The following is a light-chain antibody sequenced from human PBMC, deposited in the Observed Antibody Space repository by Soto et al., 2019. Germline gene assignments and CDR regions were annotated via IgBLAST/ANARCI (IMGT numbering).Light chain of an antibody. CDR3: QVWDTSTDHII. V-gene: IGLV3-21*04. CDR1: NIGNNR. Sequence: SYELTQPPSVSVAPGETARIPCGEDNIGNNRVHWYQQRAGQAPLLVIHSDTDRPSGIPERLSGSNSGNTATLTISRVEAGDEADYYCQVWDTSTDHIIFGGGTKLTVL. J-gene: IGLJ2*01. CDR2: SDT.